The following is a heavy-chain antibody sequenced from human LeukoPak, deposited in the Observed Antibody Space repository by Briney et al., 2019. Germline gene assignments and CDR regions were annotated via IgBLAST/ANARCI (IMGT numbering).Heavy chain of an antibody. CDR1: GGSISSSNW. J-gene: IGHJ4*02. D-gene: IGHD3-3*01. CDR2: IYHSGST. V-gene: IGHV4-4*02. Sequence: SETLSLTCAVSGGSISSSNWWSWVRQPPGKGLEWIGEIYHSGSTNYNPSLKSRVTISVDKSKNQFSLKLSSVTAADTAVYYCASTYPLTYYDFWSGSGANFDYWGQGTLVTVSS. CDR3: ASTYPLTYYDFWSGSGANFDY.